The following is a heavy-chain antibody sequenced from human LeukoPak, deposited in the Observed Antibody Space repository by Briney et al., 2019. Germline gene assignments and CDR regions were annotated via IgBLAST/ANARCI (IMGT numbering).Heavy chain of an antibody. CDR3: ARPYGSGSYYNFPNWFDP. V-gene: IGHV3-21*01. CDR1: GFTFSSYS. CDR2: ISSSSSYI. D-gene: IGHD3-10*01. J-gene: IGHJ5*02. Sequence: GGSLRLSCAASGFTFSSYSMNWVRQAPGKGLEWVSSISSSSSYIYYADSVKGRFTISRDNAKNSLYLQMNSLRAEDTAVYYCARPYGSGSYYNFPNWFDPWGQGTLVTVSS.